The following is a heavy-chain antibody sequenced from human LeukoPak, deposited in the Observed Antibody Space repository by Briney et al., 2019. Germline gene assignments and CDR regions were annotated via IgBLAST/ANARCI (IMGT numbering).Heavy chain of an antibody. V-gene: IGHV4-59*01. J-gene: IGHJ3*02. Sequence: SETLTLTCAVSGGSINNYYWSWIRQPPGKALEWIGYIYYNGSTNYNPSLKSRVTISVDTSKNQFSLKLSAVTAADTAVYYCTREHVLRFLEWPPIPDAFDIWGQGTMVTVSS. D-gene: IGHD3-3*01. CDR3: TREHVLRFLEWPPIPDAFDI. CDR2: IYYNGST. CDR1: GGSINNYY.